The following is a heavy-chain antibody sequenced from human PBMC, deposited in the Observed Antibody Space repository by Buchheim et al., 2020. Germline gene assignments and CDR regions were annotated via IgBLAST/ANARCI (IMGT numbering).Heavy chain of an antibody. CDR1: GGSISSSSYY. CDR2: IYYSGST. V-gene: IGHV4-39*01. D-gene: IGHD3-3*01. CDR3: ARQSRYYDFWSGYYGGWFDP. Sequence: QLQLQESGPGLVKPSETLSLTCTVSGGSISSSSYYWGWIRQPPGKGLEWIGSIYYSGSTYYNPSLKSRVTISVDTSKNQFSLKLSSVTAADTAVYYCARQSRYYDFWSGYYGGWFDPWGQGTL. J-gene: IGHJ5*02.